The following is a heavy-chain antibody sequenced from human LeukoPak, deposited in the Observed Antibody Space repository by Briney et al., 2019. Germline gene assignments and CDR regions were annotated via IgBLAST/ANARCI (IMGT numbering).Heavy chain of an antibody. V-gene: IGHV3-21*01. D-gene: IGHD1-26*01. CDR3: ARDAGGRTQREGWFDP. Sequence: PGGSLRLSCAASGFTFSRYNMNWVRQAPGKGLEWVSSINSDSIWIYYADSVKGRFTISRDNARNSLYLQMNSLRVEDTAVYYCARDAGGRTQREGWFDPWGQGTLITVSS. CDR1: GFTFSRYN. CDR2: INSDSIWI. J-gene: IGHJ5*02.